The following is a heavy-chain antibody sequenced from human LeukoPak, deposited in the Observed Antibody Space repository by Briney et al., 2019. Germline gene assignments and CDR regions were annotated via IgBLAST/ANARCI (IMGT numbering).Heavy chain of an antibody. Sequence: SGPTLVKPTQTLTLTCTFSGFSLSTSGVGVGWIRQPPGKAPEWLALFYWNDDKRYSPSLKSRLTITKDTSKNQVVLTMTDMGPVDTATYYCAHRNYYGSNRAFDYWGQGTLVTVSS. V-gene: IGHV2-5*01. CDR1: GFSLSTSGVG. J-gene: IGHJ4*02. CDR3: AHRNYYGSNRAFDY. D-gene: IGHD3-10*01. CDR2: FYWNDDK.